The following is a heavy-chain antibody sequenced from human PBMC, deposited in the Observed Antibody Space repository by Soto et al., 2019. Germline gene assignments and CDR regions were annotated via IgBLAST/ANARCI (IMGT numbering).Heavy chain of an antibody. Sequence: QITLKESGPTLVKPTQTLTLTCTLSGFSLNTRAVGVGWIRQPPGKALEWLALINWNDDERYSPSLKDRLTITKDTSRNHVVLTMTNVDPVDTATYYCAHRHDLGGFDIWGQGTTVTVSS. D-gene: IGHD2-15*01. CDR1: GFSLNTRAVG. CDR2: INWNDDE. CDR3: AHRHDLGGFDI. V-gene: IGHV2-5*01. J-gene: IGHJ3*02.